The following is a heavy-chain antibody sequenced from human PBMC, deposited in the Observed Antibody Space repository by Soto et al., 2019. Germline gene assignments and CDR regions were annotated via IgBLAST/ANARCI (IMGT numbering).Heavy chain of an antibody. CDR1: GLTVSRTQ. D-gene: IGHD6-6*01. J-gene: IGHJ4*01. Sequence: AGGSLRLSCAVSGLTVSRTQMSWVRQAPGKGLQWVSVIYSAGSTYYANAAKGRFTISRDISENKIFLELNGLTVDDTAVYYCARAREPEYSSSIFFDYWGRGTVVTVSS. CDR2: IYSAGST. CDR3: ARAREPEYSSSIFFDY. V-gene: IGHV3-53*01.